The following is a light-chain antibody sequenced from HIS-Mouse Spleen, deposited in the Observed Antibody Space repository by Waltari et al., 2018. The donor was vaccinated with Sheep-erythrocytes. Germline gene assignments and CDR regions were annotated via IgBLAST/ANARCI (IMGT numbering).Light chain of an antibody. V-gene: IGKV2-28*01. J-gene: IGKJ2*01. CDR2: LGS. Sequence: DIVMTQSPLSLPVTPGEPASISCRSSQSLLHSNGYNYLDLYLQKPGQSPQLLIYLGSNRASGVPDRVSGSGSGTDVTLKISRVEAEDVGVYYCMQALQTPLTFGQGTKLEIK. CDR1: QSLLHSNGYNY. CDR3: MQALQTPLT.